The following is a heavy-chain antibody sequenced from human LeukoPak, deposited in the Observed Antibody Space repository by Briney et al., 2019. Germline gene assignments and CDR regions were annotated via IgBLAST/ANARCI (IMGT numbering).Heavy chain of an antibody. CDR2: IYYSGST. Sequence: SETLSLTCTVSGGSISSYYWSWIRQPPGKGLEWIGYIYYSGSTNYNPSLKSRVTISVDTSKNQFSLKLSSVTAADTAVYYCARGRFNYDSTGYSSFYYWGQGTLVTVSS. CDR3: ARGRFNYDSTGYSSFYY. V-gene: IGHV4-59*01. CDR1: GGSISSYY. J-gene: IGHJ4*02. D-gene: IGHD3-22*01.